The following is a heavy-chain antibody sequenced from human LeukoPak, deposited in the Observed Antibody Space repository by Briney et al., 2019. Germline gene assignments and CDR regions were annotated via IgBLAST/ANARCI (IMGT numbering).Heavy chain of an antibody. CDR1: GYTFTGYY. D-gene: IGHD2-21*02. V-gene: IGHV1-2*02. J-gene: IGHJ4*02. Sequence: ASVKVSCKASGYTFTGYYMHWVRQAPGQGLEWMGWINPNSGGTNYAQKFQGRVTMTRDTSISTAYMELSRLRSDDTAVYYCAREIVVVTAPSLDYWGQGTLVTVSS. CDR2: INPNSGGT. CDR3: AREIVVVTAPSLDY.